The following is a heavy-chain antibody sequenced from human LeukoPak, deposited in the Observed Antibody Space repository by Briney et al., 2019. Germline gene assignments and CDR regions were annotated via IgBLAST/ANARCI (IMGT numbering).Heavy chain of an antibody. Sequence: GESLKISCKGSGYSFTSYWIGWVRQMPGKGLEWMGIIYPGDSDTRYSPSFQGQVTISDDKSISTAYLQWSSLKASDTAVYYCARRVEVVVPAAIDWFDPWGQGTLVTVSS. D-gene: IGHD2-2*01. CDR1: GYSFTSYW. V-gene: IGHV5-51*01. CDR3: ARRVEVVVPAAIDWFDP. CDR2: IYPGDSDT. J-gene: IGHJ5*02.